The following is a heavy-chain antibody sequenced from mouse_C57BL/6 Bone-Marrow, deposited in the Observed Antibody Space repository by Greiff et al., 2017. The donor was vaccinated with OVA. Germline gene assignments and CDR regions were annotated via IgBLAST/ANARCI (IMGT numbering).Heavy chain of an antibody. CDR2: ISSGGSYT. Sequence: VQLKESGGDLVKPGGSLKLSCAASGFTFSSYGMSWVRQTPDKRLELVATISSGGSYTYYPYSVKGRFTSARDNAKNTLYLQMSSLKSEDTAMYYCARHVFGNGLFADGGQGTLVTVSA. CDR1: GFTFSSYG. D-gene: IGHD2-1*01. CDR3: ARHVFGNGLFAD. V-gene: IGHV5-6*01. J-gene: IGHJ3*01.